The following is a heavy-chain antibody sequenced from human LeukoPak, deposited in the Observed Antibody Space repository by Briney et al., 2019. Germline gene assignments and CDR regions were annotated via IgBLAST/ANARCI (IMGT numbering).Heavy chain of an antibody. CDR1: GFIFSNYA. V-gene: IGHV3-48*04. J-gene: IGHJ4*02. D-gene: IGHD3-22*01. CDR3: ARDYYDRSGYGLPYYSDF. Sequence: GGSLRLSCAASGFIFSNYAMSWVRQAPGKGLEWVSYISSSSSTIHYADSVKGRFTISRDNAKSSLYLQMNSLRAEDTAVYYCARDYYDRSGYGLPYYSDFWGQGALVTVSS. CDR2: ISSSSSTI.